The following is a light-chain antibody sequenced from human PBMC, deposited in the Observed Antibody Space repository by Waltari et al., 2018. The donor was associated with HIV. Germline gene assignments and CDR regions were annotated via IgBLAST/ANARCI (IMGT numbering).Light chain of an antibody. CDR2: YGN. CDR1: FSNTDSNV. V-gene: IGLV1-44*01. J-gene: IGLJ2*01. Sequence: QSVLTQPTSASGTPGQRVTISCSGSFSNTDSNVVNWYQQLPGTAPKLLIYYGNRRPSGVPDRFSGSKSGTSASLVISGLQSDDEADYYCAAWDDSLNGHVVFGGGTKLTVL. CDR3: AAWDDSLNGHVV.